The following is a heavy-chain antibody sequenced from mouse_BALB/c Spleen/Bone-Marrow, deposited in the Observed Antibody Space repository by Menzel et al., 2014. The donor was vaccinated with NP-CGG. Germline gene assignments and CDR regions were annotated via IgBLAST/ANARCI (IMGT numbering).Heavy chain of an antibody. V-gene: IGHV1S22*01. D-gene: IGHD2-3*01. CDR2: IYPGSGST. Sequence: LQQSGSELVRPGASVKLSCKASGYTFTSYWMHWGKQRPGQGLEWIGNIYPGSGSTNYDEKFKSKATLTVDTSSSTAYMQLSSLTSEDSAVYYCTLRWSYYAMDYWVQGTSVTVSS. J-gene: IGHJ4*01. CDR1: GYTFTSYW. CDR3: TLRWSYYAMDY.